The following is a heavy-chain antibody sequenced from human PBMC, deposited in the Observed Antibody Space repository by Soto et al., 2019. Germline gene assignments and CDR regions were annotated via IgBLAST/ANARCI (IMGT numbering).Heavy chain of an antibody. J-gene: IGHJ5*02. V-gene: IGHV3-48*03. CDR1: GFTFSSYE. D-gene: IGHD5-12*01. CDR3: ARDTRGAGGYEGWFDP. Sequence: ESGGGLVQPGGSLRLSCAASGFTFSSYEMNWVRQAPGKGLEWVSYISSSGSTIYYADSVKGRFTISRDNAKNSLYLQMNSLRAEDTAVYYCARDTRGAGGYEGWFDPWGQGTLVTVSS. CDR2: ISSSGSTI.